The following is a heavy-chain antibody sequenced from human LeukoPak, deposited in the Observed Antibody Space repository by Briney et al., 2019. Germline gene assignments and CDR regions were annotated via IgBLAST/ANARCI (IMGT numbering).Heavy chain of an antibody. CDR2: IYTSGST. CDR3: ARGFVGGVAPARLDY. V-gene: IGHV4-61*02. Sequence: SETLSLTCTVSGGSISSGSYYWRWIRQPAGKGLEWIGRIYTSGSTNYNPSLKSRVTISVDTSKNQFSLKLSSVTAADTAVYYCARGFVGGVAPARLDYWGQGTLVTVSS. J-gene: IGHJ4*02. CDR1: GGSISSGSYY. D-gene: IGHD2-15*01.